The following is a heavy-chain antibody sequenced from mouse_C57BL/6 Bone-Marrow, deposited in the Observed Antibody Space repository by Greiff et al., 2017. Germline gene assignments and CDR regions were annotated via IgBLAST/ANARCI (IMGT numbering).Heavy chain of an antibody. CDR2: INYDGSST. V-gene: IGHV5-16*01. D-gene: IGHD1-1*01. CDR3: ARGDYYGRVFDY. Sequence: EVQVVESEGGLVQPGSSMKLSCTASGFTFSDYYMAWVRQVPEKGLEWVANINYDGSSTYYLDSLKSRFLISRDNAKNILYLQMSSLKSEDTATYYCARGDYYGRVFDYWGQGTTLTVSS. CDR1: GFTFSDYY. J-gene: IGHJ2*01.